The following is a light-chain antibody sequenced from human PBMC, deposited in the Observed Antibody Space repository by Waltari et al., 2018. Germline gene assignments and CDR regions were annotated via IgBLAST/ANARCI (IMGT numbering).Light chain of an antibody. Sequence: DIQMTQSPPSLSASVGDRVTISCRASQTVSNYLNWFQQKSGKAPKLPIYAASTLQGGVPPRFTGSGAGTDFTLTITSLQPEDFATYYCQQSYSLPPTFGQGTKVEVK. CDR2: AAS. V-gene: IGKV1-39*01. CDR1: QTVSNY. CDR3: QQSYSLPPT. J-gene: IGKJ1*01.